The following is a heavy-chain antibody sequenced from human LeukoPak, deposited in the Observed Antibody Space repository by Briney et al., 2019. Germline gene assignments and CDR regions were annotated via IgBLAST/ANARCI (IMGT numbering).Heavy chain of an antibody. V-gene: IGHV3-74*01. CDR1: GFTFSTSW. D-gene: IGHD3-22*01. CDR3: VRDMGYYDKV. Sequence: PGGSLRLSRAASGFTFSTSWMHWVRQAPGEGLVWVSRINSDGNDRNYADSVKGRFTISRDNAKNTLYLQMNSLRAEDTAVYYCVRDMGYYDKVWGQGTLVTVSS. J-gene: IGHJ4*02. CDR2: INSDGNDR.